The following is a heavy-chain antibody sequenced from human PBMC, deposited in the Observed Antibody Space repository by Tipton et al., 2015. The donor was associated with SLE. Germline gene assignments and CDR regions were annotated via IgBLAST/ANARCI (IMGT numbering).Heavy chain of an antibody. Sequence: SLRLSCAASGFFVSDNYMNWVRQAPGKGLEWVSRINTDGRITTYADSVKGRFTVSRDNAENSLFLEMNSLRAEDTAVYYCARDRGRTRRGFDYWGPGTLVTVSS. CDR3: ARDRGRTRRGFDY. CDR2: INTDGRIT. J-gene: IGHJ4*02. V-gene: IGHV3-74*01. CDR1: GFFVSDNY. D-gene: IGHD2-15*01.